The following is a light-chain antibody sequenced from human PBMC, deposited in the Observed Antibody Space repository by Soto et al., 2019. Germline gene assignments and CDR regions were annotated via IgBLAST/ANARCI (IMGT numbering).Light chain of an antibody. CDR1: SSNIGAGYD. V-gene: IGLV1-40*01. J-gene: IGLJ2*01. CDR2: GNI. Sequence: QPVLTQPPSVSGAPGQRVTISCTGTSSNIGAGYDVHWYQRLPGTAPKLLICGNINRPSGVPDRFSGSKSGTSASLAITGLQAEDEADYYCQSYDSSLSLSGSKVFGGGTKLTVL. CDR3: QSYDSSLSLSGSKV.